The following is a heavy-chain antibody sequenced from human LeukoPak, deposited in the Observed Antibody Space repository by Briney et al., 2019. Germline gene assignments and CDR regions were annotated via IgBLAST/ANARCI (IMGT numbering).Heavy chain of an antibody. CDR3: ASPSIAAAGTGFDY. J-gene: IGHJ4*02. Sequence: ASVKVSCKASGYTFTSYDINWVRQATGQGLEWMGWMNPNSGNTGYAQKFQGRVTMTRNTSISTAYMELSSLRSEDTAVYYCASPSIAAAGTGFDYWGQGTLVTVSS. V-gene: IGHV1-8*01. D-gene: IGHD6-13*01. CDR2: MNPNSGNT. CDR1: GYTFTSYD.